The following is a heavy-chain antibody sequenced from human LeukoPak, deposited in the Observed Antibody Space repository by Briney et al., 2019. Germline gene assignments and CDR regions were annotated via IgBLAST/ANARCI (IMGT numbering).Heavy chain of an antibody. CDR2: IYYSGSS. CDR3: ARGGYGSGWYGFDY. Sequence: SETLSLTCTVSGGSISSYYWSWIRQPPGKGLEWIGYIYYSGSSNYNPSLKSRVTISVDTSKNQFSLKLNPVTAADTAVYYCARGGYGSGWYGFDYWGQGTLVTVSS. V-gene: IGHV4-59*01. J-gene: IGHJ4*02. CDR1: GGSISSYY. D-gene: IGHD6-19*01.